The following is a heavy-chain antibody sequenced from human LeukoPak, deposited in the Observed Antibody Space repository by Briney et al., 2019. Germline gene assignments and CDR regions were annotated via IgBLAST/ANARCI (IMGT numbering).Heavy chain of an antibody. D-gene: IGHD3-10*01. CDR1: GYSISSGYY. J-gene: IGHJ4*02. V-gene: IGHV4-38-2*02. Sequence: PSETLSLTCTVSGYSISSGYYWGWIRQPPGKGLEWIGSIYHSGSTHYNPSLKSRVIISVDTSKNQFSLKLSSVTAADTAVYYCARDYYGRNDYWGQGTLVTVSS. CDR3: ARDYYGRNDY. CDR2: IYHSGST.